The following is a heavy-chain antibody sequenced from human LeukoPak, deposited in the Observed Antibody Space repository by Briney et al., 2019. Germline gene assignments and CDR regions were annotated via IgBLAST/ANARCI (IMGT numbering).Heavy chain of an antibody. CDR1: GFTFTRHW. Sequence: GGSLRLSCAAAGFTFTRHWMSWVRQAPGKGLEWVAFIRYDGSNKYYADSVKGRFTISRDNSKNMLYLPMNSLRAEDTAVYYCAKDSDILYLNYMDVWGKGTTVTISS. D-gene: IGHD3-9*01. J-gene: IGHJ6*03. CDR3: AKDSDILYLNYMDV. CDR2: IRYDGSNK. V-gene: IGHV3-30*02.